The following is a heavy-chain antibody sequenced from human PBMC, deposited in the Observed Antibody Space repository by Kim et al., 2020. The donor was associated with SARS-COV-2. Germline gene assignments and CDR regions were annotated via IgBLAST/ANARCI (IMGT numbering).Heavy chain of an antibody. Sequence: GGSLRLSCAASGFTFSDYYMSWIRQAPGKGLEWVSYISSSSVYTYYSDSVKGRFTISRDNAKNSLYLQMDSLRAEDTAVFYCVRGTYSGSWQYTFDYWGQGVLVTVTS. CDR2: ISSSSVYT. V-gene: IGHV3-11*06. CDR3: VRGTYSGSWQYTFDY. J-gene: IGHJ4*02. D-gene: IGHD6-13*01. CDR1: GFTFSDYY.